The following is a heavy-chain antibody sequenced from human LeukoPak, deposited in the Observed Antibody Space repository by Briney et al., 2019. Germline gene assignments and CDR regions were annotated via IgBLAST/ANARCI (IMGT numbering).Heavy chain of an antibody. D-gene: IGHD6-19*01. V-gene: IGHV1-69*04. CDR1: GGTFSSYT. J-gene: IGHJ4*02. CDR2: IIPILGIA. CDR3: AREGGRKAVAGTRSPYH. Sequence: SVKVSCKASGGTFSSYTISCVRQAPGHALEWTGRIIPILGIANYAQKFQGRVTITADKSTSTAYMELSSLRSEATAVYYCAREGGRKAVAGTRSPYHWGQGTLVTVSS.